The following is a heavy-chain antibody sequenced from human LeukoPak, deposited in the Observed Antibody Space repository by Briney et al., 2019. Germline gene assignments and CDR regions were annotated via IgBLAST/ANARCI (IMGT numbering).Heavy chain of an antibody. CDR3: ARDRAATQGWVEFDP. J-gene: IGHJ5*02. V-gene: IGHV3-66*03. Sequence: GWSLRLSCAVSGFSVRNYYMNWLRQAPVKGLEWVSLIRGSGETVYADSVKGRFTISRDDSKNTVYLQMNSLRLDDTAVYFCARDRAATQGWVEFDPWGQGALVTVSS. D-gene: IGHD1-26*01. CDR1: GFSVRNYY. CDR2: IRGSGET.